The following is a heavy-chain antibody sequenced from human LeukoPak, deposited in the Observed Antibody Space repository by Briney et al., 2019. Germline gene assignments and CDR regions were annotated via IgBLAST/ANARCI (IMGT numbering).Heavy chain of an antibody. CDR2: IKQDGSEK. CDR3: ARVTGRDGYNFPGY. D-gene: IGHD5-24*01. V-gene: IGHV3-7*01. CDR1: GFTFSSYW. Sequence: PGGSLRLSCAASGFTFSSYWMSWVRQAPGKGLEWVANIKQDGSEKYYMDSVKGRFTISRDNAKNSLYLQMNSLRAEDTAVYYCARVTGRDGYNFPGYWGQGTLVTVSS. J-gene: IGHJ4*02.